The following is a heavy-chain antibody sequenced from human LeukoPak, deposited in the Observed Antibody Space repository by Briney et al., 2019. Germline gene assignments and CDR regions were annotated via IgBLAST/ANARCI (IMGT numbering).Heavy chain of an antibody. CDR1: GYSFTSYW. D-gene: IGHD3-22*01. CDR3: ARVGAYYDSSAWFDC. CDR2: IYPGDSDT. J-gene: IGHJ4*02. V-gene: IGHV5-51*01. Sequence: GESLKISCKGSGYSFTSYWIGWVRQMPGKGLEWMGIIYPGDSDTRYSPSFQGQVTISADKSISTAYLQWSSLKASDTAVYYCARVGAYYDSSAWFDCWGQGTLVTVSS.